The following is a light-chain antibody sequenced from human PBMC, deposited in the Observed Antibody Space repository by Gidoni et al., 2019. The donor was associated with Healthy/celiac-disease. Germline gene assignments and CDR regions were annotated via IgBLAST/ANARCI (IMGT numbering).Light chain of an antibody. CDR3: QQLNSYPGT. Sequence: DIQLTQSPSFLSASVGDRVTITCRASQGISSYLAWYQQKPGKAPKLLIYAASPLQSGVPSRFSGSGSGTEFTLTISSLQPEDFATYYCQQLNSYPGTFGQGTKLEIK. V-gene: IGKV1-9*01. CDR2: AAS. CDR1: QGISSY. J-gene: IGKJ2*01.